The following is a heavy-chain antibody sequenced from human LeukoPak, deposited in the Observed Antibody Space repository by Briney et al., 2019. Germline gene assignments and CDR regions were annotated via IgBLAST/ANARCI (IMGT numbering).Heavy chain of an antibody. V-gene: IGHV3-30*19. CDR3: ARDGYSGSYPDYYFDY. Sequence: GGSLRLSCATSGFTFSSYGMHWVRQAPGKGLEWVAVISYDGSNKYYADSVKGRFTISRDNSKNTLYLQMNSLRAEDTAVYYCARDGYSGSYPDYYFDYWGQGTLVTVSS. D-gene: IGHD1-26*01. J-gene: IGHJ4*02. CDR1: GFTFSSYG. CDR2: ISYDGSNK.